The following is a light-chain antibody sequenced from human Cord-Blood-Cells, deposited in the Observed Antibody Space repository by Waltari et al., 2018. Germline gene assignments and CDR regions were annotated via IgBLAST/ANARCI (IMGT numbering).Light chain of an antibody. CDR3: QAWDSSTVV. J-gene: IGLJ2*01. CDR2: QDS. CDR1: KLGDKS. V-gene: IGLV3-1*01. Sequence: SYELTQPPSVSVSPGQTASIPCSGVKLGDKSACWYQQKPGQSPVLVIYQDSKRPSGIPERFSGSNSGNTATLTISGTQAMDEADYYCQAWDSSTVVFGGGTKLTVL.